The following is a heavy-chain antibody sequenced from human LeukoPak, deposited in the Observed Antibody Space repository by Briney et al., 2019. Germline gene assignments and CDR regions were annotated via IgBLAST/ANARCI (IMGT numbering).Heavy chain of an antibody. D-gene: IGHD3-9*01. CDR3: ARDYDILTGYFRGGFDY. Sequence: GGSLRLSCAASGFTFSDYYMSWIRQVPGKGLEWISYITSSSGDTNYADSVKGRFTISRDNAKKSLYLQMNSLRAEDTAVYYCARDYDILTGYFRGGFDYWGQGTLVTVSS. CDR2: ITSSSGDT. J-gene: IGHJ4*02. V-gene: IGHV3-11*05. CDR1: GFTFSDYY.